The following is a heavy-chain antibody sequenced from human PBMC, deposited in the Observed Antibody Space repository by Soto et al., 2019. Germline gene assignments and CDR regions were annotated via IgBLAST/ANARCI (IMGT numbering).Heavy chain of an antibody. D-gene: IGHD4-17*01. Sequence: PGGSLRLSCAASGFTFSSYWMSWVRQAPGKGLEWVANIKQDGSEKYYVDSVKGRFTISRNNAKNSLYLQMNSLRAEDTAVYYCARVYLYGEYHYWGQGTLVTVSS. V-gene: IGHV3-7*03. CDR2: IKQDGSEK. J-gene: IGHJ4*02. CDR3: ARVYLYGEYHY. CDR1: GFTFSSYW.